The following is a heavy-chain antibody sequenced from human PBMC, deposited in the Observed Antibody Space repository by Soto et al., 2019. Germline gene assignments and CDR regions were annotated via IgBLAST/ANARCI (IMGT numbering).Heavy chain of an antibody. CDR1: GGSISSNDFY. Sequence: QVQLQESGPGLVKPSQTLSLTCIVSGGSISSNDFYWSWIRQHPGKGLEWIGYIYYSGNTYYNPSLESRVTILVDTSKNQFSLKVSSVTAADMAVYYCARLSGSWQSWFDPWGPGTLVTVSS. J-gene: IGHJ5*02. CDR3: ARLSGSWQSWFDP. D-gene: IGHD6-13*01. CDR2: IYYSGNT. V-gene: IGHV4-31*03.